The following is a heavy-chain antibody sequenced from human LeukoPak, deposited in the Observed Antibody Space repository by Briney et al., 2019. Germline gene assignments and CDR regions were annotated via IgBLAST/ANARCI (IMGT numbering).Heavy chain of an antibody. D-gene: IGHD3-3*01. V-gene: IGHV3-53*01. CDR2: IYSGGRT. J-gene: IGHJ4*02. CDR1: GFTVSSNY. Sequence: PGGSLRLSCAASGFTVSSNYMSWVRQAPGKGLEWVSVIYSGGRTYYADSVKGRFTISRDNSKNTVYLQMNSLRAEDTAVYYRARDEWRGPYYWGQGTLVTVSS. CDR3: ARDEWRGPYY.